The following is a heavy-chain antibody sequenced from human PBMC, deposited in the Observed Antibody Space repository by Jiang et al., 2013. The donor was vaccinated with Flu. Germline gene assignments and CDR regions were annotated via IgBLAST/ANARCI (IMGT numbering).Heavy chain of an antibody. CDR1: GYTFTSYA. Sequence: GAEVKKPGASVKVSCKASGYTFTSYAMHWVRQAPGQRLEWMGWINAGNGNTKYSQKFQGRVTITRDTSASTAYMELSSLRSEDTAVYYCARGYSGSYYLDYWGQGTLVTVSS. CDR2: INAGNGNT. V-gene: IGHV1-3*01. D-gene: IGHD1-26*01. J-gene: IGHJ4*02. CDR3: ARGYSGSYYLDY.